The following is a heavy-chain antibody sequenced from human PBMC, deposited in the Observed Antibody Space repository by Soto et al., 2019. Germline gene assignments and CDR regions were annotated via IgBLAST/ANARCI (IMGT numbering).Heavy chain of an antibody. J-gene: IGHJ6*02. Sequence: SETLSLTCSVSGGSVRSGNHFWNWIRQPPGRGLEWLGYMYYTGVANYNPSLKSRVSMSVDTSKDQFSLSLTSLTAADTAVYYCARGGEPLGYYGLDVWGQGTTVTVSS. V-gene: IGHV4-61*01. CDR3: ARGGEPLGYYGLDV. CDR1: GGSVRSGNHF. CDR2: MYYTGVA.